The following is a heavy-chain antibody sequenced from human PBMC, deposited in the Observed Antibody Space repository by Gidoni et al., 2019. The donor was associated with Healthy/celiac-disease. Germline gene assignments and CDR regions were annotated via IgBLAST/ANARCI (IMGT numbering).Heavy chain of an antibody. D-gene: IGHD3-3*01. CDR3: AKGPRVFPPAISQPDGYFDY. Sequence: QVQLVQSGAEVKKPGASVTVSCKASGYTFTSYGISWVRQAPGQGLEWMGWISAYNGNTNDAQKLQGRVTMTTDTSTSTAYMELRSLRSDDTAVYYCAKGPRVFPPAISQPDGYFDYWGQGTLVTVSS. CDR1: GYTFTSYG. J-gene: IGHJ4*02. V-gene: IGHV1-18*04. CDR2: ISAYNGNT.